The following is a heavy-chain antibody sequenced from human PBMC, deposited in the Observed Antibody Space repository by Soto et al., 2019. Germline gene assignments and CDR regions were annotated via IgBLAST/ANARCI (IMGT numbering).Heavy chain of an antibody. V-gene: IGHV4-39*01. D-gene: IGHD1-26*01. CDR1: GDSISSSRYY. CDR2: IYYRGST. Sequence: QLQLQESGPGLVKPSETLSLTCTVSGDSISSSRYYWGWVRQPPGKGLEWIGGIYYRGSTYYSPSLKSRVTISVDTSKNQFSLKLSSVTAADTAVYYCARGVGATYFDYWGQGTLVTVSS. CDR3: ARGVGATYFDY. J-gene: IGHJ4*02.